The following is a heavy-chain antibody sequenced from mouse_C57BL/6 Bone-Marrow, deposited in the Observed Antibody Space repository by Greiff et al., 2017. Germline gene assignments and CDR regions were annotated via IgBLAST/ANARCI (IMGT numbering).Heavy chain of an antibody. CDR3: TNSIIYYGTNY. Sequence: EVQLQQSGAELVKPGASVKLSCTASGFTIKDYYIHWVKQRPEQGLEWIGRIDPDDGETKYTAKFQDKATITADTSSNTAYLQLSSLTSADTAVYYRTNSIIYYGTNYWGQGTTLTGSS. CDR2: IDPDDGET. J-gene: IGHJ2*01. V-gene: IGHV14-2*01. CDR1: GFTIKDYY. D-gene: IGHD1-1*01.